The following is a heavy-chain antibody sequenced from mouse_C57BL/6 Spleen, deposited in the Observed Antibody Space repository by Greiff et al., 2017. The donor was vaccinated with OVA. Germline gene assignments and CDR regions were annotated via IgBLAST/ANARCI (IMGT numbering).Heavy chain of an antibody. V-gene: IGHV14-4*01. CDR1: GFNIKDDY. J-gene: IGHJ2*01. Sequence: EVKLMESGAELVRPGASVKLSCTASGFNIKDDYMHWVKQRPEQGLEWIGWIDPENGDTEYASKFQGKATITADTSSNTAYLQLSSLTSEDTAVYYCTTSLKEDYFDYWGQGTTLTVSS. CDR2: IDPENGDT. CDR3: TTSLKEDYFDY. D-gene: IGHD1-2*01.